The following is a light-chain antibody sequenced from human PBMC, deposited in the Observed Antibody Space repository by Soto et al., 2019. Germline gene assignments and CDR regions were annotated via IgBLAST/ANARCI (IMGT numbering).Light chain of an antibody. CDR3: QQYSTYPYI. Sequence: DIQMTQSPATLSASVGDRVTMTCRSSHSINRWLAWYQQKPGKAPKLLIYKASSLESGVPSRFSGGGIGTEFSLSISSLQPDDFATYYCQQYSTYPYIFGQGTKVDIK. CDR2: KAS. CDR1: HSINRW. J-gene: IGKJ2*01. V-gene: IGKV1-5*03.